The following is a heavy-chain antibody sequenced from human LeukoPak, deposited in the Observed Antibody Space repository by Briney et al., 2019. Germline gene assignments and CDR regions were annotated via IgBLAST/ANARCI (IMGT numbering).Heavy chain of an antibody. Sequence: GASVKVSCKASGYTLTSYDINWVRQATGQGLEWMGRINTNSGNTDYAQKFQGRVTMTRNTSISTVYMELSSLKSEDTAVYYCARCLLQFWNGYTADVFDIWGQGTMVTVSS. CDR1: GYTLTSYD. CDR3: ARCLLQFWNGYTADVFDI. CDR2: INTNSGNT. D-gene: IGHD3-3*01. V-gene: IGHV1-8*01. J-gene: IGHJ3*02.